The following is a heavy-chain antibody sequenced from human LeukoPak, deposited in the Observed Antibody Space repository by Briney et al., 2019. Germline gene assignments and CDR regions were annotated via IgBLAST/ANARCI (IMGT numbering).Heavy chain of an antibody. D-gene: IGHD3-22*01. V-gene: IGHV1-2*02. CDR2: INSNSGGT. J-gene: IGHJ4*02. CDR1: GYMFTGYY. Sequence: ASVKVSCKASGYMFTGYYMHWVRQAPGQGLEWMGWINSNSGGTNYAQKFQGRVTMTRDTSISTAYMELSSLRSEDTAVYYCATDRLPYYYDSSGKFDYWGQGTLVTVSS. CDR3: ATDRLPYYYDSSGKFDY.